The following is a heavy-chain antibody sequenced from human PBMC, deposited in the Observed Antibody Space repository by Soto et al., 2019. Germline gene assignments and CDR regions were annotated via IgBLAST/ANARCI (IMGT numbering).Heavy chain of an antibody. J-gene: IGHJ6*02. D-gene: IGHD3-3*01. CDR3: ARAFWSGYTGYYYGMDV. CDR1: GGTFSSYA. CDR2: IIPIFGTA. Sequence: SVKVSCKASGGTFSSYAISWVRQAPGQGLEWMGGIIPIFGTANYAQKFQGRVTITADKSTSTAYMELSSPRSEDTAVYYCARAFWSGYTGYYYGMDVWGQGTTVTVSS. V-gene: IGHV1-69*06.